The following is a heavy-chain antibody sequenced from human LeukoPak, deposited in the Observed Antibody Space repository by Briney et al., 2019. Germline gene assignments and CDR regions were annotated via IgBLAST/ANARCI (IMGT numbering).Heavy chain of an antibody. CDR3: ARPYPVRDSSGYYYVYY. D-gene: IGHD3-22*01. CDR2: INPNSGGT. V-gene: IGHV1-2*02. J-gene: IGHJ4*02. Sequence: ASVKVSCKASGYTFTGYYMHWVRQAPGQGLEWMGWINPNSGGTNYAQKFQGRVTMTRDTSISTAYLQWSSLKASDTAMYYCARPYPVRDSSGYYYVYYWGQGTLVTVSS. CDR1: GYTFTGYY.